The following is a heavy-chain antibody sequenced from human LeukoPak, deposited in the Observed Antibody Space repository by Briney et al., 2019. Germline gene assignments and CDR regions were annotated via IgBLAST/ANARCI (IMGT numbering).Heavy chain of an antibody. V-gene: IGHV1-69*06. D-gene: IGHD2-2*01. J-gene: IGHJ6*04. CDR1: GGTFSSYA. Sequence: GSSVKVSCKASGGTFSSYAISWVRQAPGQGLEWMGGVIPIFGTANYAQKFQGRVTITADKSTSTAYMELSSLRSEDTAVYYCAAHCSSTSCFRATGYYGMDVWGKGTTVTVSS. CDR2: VIPIFGTA. CDR3: AAHCSSTSCFRATGYYGMDV.